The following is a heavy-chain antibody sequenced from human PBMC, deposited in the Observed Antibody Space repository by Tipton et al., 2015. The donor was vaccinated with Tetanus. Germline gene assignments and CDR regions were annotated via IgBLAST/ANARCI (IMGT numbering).Heavy chain of an antibody. CDR3: ARGGIAAAGGGRDY. D-gene: IGHD6-13*01. Sequence: TLSLTCTVSGGSISSYYWTWIRQPPGRGLEWIGYVHYSGSTNYNPSLKSRVTISVDTSKNQFSLKLSSVTAADTAVYYCARGGIAAAGGGRDYWGQGTLVTVSS. CDR1: GGSISSYY. CDR2: VHYSGST. J-gene: IGHJ4*02. V-gene: IGHV4-59*01.